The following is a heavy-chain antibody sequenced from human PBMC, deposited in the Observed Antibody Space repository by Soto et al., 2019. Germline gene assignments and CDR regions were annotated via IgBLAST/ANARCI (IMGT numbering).Heavy chain of an antibody. V-gene: IGHV1-69*12. CDR3: AGLYQEGEGEGYFDY. D-gene: IGHD3-10*01. Sequence: QVQLVQSGAEVKKPGSSVKVSCKASGGTFSSYAISWVRQAPGQGLEWMGGIIPIFGTANYAQKFQGRVTISADESTSAAYMELSSLRSEDTAVYYCAGLYQEGEGEGYFDYWGQGTLVTVSS. CDR1: GGTFSSYA. CDR2: IIPIFGTA. J-gene: IGHJ4*02.